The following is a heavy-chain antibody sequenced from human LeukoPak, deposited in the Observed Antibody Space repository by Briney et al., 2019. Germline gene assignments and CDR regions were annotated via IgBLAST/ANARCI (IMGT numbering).Heavy chain of an antibody. V-gene: IGHV1-8*01. Sequence: GASVKVSCKASGYTFTSYDINWVRQATGQGLEWMGWMNPNSGNTGYAQKFQGRVTMTTDTSTSAAYMELRSLRSDDTAVYYCARGPGMGIVVVVATRGYFDYWGQGTLVTVSS. D-gene: IGHD2-15*01. CDR2: MNPNSGNT. J-gene: IGHJ4*02. CDR1: GYTFTSYD. CDR3: ARGPGMGIVVVVATRGYFDY.